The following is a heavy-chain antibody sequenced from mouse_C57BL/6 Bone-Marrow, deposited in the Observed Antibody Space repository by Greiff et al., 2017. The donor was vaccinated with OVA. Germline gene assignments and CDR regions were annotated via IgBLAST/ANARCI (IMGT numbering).Heavy chain of an antibody. J-gene: IGHJ2*02. Sequence: VKLQQPGAELVRPGPSVKLSCKASGYTFTNYCMHWVKQRPGQGLEWIGVIAPSDSYINYNQKFKGRATLTVDTSSSTAYVHLSSLTSEDSAVYYCAHYGSRLYLHYWGQGTSLTVTS. V-gene: IGHV1-59*01. D-gene: IGHD1-1*01. CDR2: IAPSDSYI. CDR3: AHYGSRLYLHY. CDR1: GYTFTNYC.